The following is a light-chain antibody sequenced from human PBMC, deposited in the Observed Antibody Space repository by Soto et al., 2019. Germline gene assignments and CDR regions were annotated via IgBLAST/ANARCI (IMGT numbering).Light chain of an antibody. J-gene: IGKJ4*01. CDR1: QSVSSN. V-gene: IGKV3-15*01. CDR3: QQYNKWPPLT. CDR2: DAS. Sequence: EVVMTQSPATLSVSPGERATLSCWASQSVSSNLAWYQQKPGQAPRLLIYDASTRATGIPARFSGGGSGTEFTLTISRLQSEDFAVYYCQQYNKWPPLTFGGGTNVEIK.